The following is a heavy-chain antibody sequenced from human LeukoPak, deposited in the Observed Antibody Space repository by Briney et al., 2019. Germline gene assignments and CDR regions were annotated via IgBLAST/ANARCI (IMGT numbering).Heavy chain of an antibody. CDR2: IHSSGST. V-gene: IGHV4-4*09. CDR3: ARPGQSSWWVYFNY. J-gene: IGHJ4*02. D-gene: IGHD2-15*01. Sequence: ASETLSLTCTVSGGFSSFYYWTWIRQPPGKGLEGIGNIHSSGSTDYSPSLKSRVTMSIATSTNQFALRLSSVTAADTAVYYCARPGQSSWWVYFNYWGQGTLVTVSS. CDR1: GGFSSFYY.